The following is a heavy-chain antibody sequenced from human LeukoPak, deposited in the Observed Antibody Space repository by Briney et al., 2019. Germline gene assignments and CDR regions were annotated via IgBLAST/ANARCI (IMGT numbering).Heavy chain of an antibody. CDR1: GYTFTSYG. V-gene: IGHV1-18*01. J-gene: IGHJ5*02. D-gene: IGHD6-19*01. CDR3: ARDDSSGWYDWFDP. Sequence: ASVRVSCKASGYTFTSYGISWVRQAPGQGLEWMGWISAYNGNTNYAQKLQGRVTMTTDTSTSTAYMELRSLRSDDTAVYYCARDDSSGWYDWFDPWGQETLVTVSS. CDR2: ISAYNGNT.